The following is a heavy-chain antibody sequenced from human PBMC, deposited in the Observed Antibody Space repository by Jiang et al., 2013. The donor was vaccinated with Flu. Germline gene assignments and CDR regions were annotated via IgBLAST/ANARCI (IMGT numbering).Heavy chain of an antibody. D-gene: IGHD3-22*01. Sequence: LSCAASKFTVSSNYMSWVRQAPGKGLEWVSVIYSGGGTYYADSVRGRFTISRDNSKNTLYLQMNSLRVDDTAVYYCARATKPKYYYDSRGYQYYFDYWGQGTLVTVSS. V-gene: IGHV3-66*01. J-gene: IGHJ4*02. CDR3: ARATKPKYYYDSRGYQYYFDY. CDR1: KFTVSSNY. CDR2: IYSGGGT.